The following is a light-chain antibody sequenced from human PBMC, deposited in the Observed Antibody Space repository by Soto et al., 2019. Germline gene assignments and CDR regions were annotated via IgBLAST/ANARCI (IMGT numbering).Light chain of an antibody. CDR3: CSFAGTSSLL. CDR2: EDS. J-gene: IGLJ2*01. Sequence: HSALTQPASVSGSPGQSITISCTGTSSDVGSHNLVSWYQQHPGKAPKVMIYEDSKRPSGVSNRFSGSKSGNTASLTISGLQAEDEADYYCCSFAGTSSLLFGGGSKLTVL. V-gene: IGLV2-23*01. CDR1: SSDVGSHNL.